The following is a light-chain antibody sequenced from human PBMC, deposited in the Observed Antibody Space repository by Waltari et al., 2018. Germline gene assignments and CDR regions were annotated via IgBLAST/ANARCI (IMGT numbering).Light chain of an antibody. CDR2: GVS. CDR1: QRVSSN. J-gene: IGKJ4*01. CDR3: QQYNNWPLT. V-gene: IGKV3-15*01. Sequence: ELVMTQSPATLSVSPGERATLSCRASQRVSSNLAWYQQNPGHAPRRLIYGVSIRATGVPARFSGSGYGTEFTLSISSLQSEDFAVYSCQQYNNWPLTFGGGTKVEIK.